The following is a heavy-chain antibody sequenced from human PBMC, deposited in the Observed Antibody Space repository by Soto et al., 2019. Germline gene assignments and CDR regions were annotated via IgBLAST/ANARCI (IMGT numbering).Heavy chain of an antibody. CDR3: ARDKVGYYDSSGYYRVSVPPDYYYGMDV. CDR2: IIPIFGTA. CDR1: GGTFSSYA. D-gene: IGHD3-22*01. V-gene: IGHV1-69*01. J-gene: IGHJ6*02. Sequence: QVQLVQSGAEVKKPGSSVKVSCKASGGTFSSYATSWVRQAPGQGLEWMGGIIPIFGTANYAQKFQGRVTITADESTSTAYMELSSLRSEDTAVYYCARDKVGYYDSSGYYRVSVPPDYYYGMDVWGQGTTVTVSS.